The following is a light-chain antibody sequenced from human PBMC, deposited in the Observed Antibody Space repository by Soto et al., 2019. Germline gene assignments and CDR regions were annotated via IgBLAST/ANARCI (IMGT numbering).Light chain of an antibody. J-gene: IGLJ2*01. Sequence: QSALTQPASVSGSPGQSITISCTGTSSTVGGFNVVSWYQQHPGKAPKLIIYDVTKRPSGVPDRFSGSKSGNTASLIISGLQAADEAEYYCCCCSYAGSSSFRVLFGGGTQLTVL. CDR2: DVT. CDR1: SSTVGGFNV. V-gene: IGLV2-11*01. CDR3: CSYAGSSSFRVL.